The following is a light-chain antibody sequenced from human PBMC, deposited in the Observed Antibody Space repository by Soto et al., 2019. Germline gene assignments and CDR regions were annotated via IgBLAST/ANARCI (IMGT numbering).Light chain of an antibody. Sequence: QPALTQPPSASGSPGRSVTISCTGTSSDVGGYNYVSWYQQHPGKAPKLIIYEVTKRPSGVPARFSGSKSGNTASLTVSGLQADDEADYYCSSYAGSNNYVFGTGTKVTVL. CDR2: EVT. CDR3: SSYAGSNNYV. V-gene: IGLV2-8*01. CDR1: SSDVGGYNY. J-gene: IGLJ1*01.